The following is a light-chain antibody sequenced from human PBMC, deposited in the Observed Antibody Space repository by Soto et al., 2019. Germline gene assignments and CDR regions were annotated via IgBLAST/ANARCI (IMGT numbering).Light chain of an antibody. J-gene: IGLJ2*01. V-gene: IGLV1-51*01. CDR2: DTI. CDR1: SSNMGNNY. CDR3: GMWDSSLRLVV. Sequence: QSVLTQPPSVSAAPGQKVTISCSGSSSNMGNNYVSWYQQLPGTAPKLLIYDTIRRPSGIPDRFSGSKSGTSATLDITGLQTGDEADYCCGMWDSSLRLVVFGGGTKLTVL.